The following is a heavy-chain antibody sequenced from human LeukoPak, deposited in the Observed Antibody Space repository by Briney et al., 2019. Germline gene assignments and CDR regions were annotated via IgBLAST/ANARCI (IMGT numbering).Heavy chain of an antibody. Sequence: GGSLRLSCSASGFTFSDYPMHWVRQAPGKGLEFFSTIGPHGRTTYYADSVKGRFTVSRDNSNNRLSLQMSGLSAEDTAVYYCVRETYYSDTSTHFLFDYWGQGTLVTVSS. D-gene: IGHD3-22*01. CDR1: GFTFSDYP. V-gene: IGHV3-64D*09. CDR2: IGPHGRTT. CDR3: VRETYYSDTSTHFLFDY. J-gene: IGHJ4*02.